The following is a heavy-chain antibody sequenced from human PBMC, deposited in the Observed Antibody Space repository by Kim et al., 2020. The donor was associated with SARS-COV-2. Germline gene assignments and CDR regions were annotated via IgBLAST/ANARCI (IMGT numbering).Heavy chain of an antibody. V-gene: IGHV4-39*01. D-gene: IGHD1-20*01. CDR2: IYYSGST. J-gene: IGHJ3*02. CDR1: GGSISSSSYY. CDR3: ARREEITRPFDI. Sequence: SETLSLTCTVSGGSISSSSYYWGWIRQPPGKGLEWIGSIYYSGSTYYNPSLKSRVTISVDTSKNQFSLKLSSVTAADTAVYYCARREEITRPFDIWGQGTMVTVSS.